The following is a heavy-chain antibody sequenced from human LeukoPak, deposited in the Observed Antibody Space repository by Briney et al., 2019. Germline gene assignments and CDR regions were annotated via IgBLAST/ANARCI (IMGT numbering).Heavy chain of an antibody. D-gene: IGHD6-19*01. J-gene: IGHJ4*02. Sequence: ASVKVSCKASGYTFTGYYMHWVRQAPGQRLEWMGRINPNSGGTNYAQKFQGRVTMTRDTSISTACMELSRLRSDDTAVYYCARAVVAGTGFDYWGQGTLVTVSS. CDR3: ARAVVAGTGFDY. CDR2: INPNSGGT. V-gene: IGHV1-2*06. CDR1: GYTFTGYY.